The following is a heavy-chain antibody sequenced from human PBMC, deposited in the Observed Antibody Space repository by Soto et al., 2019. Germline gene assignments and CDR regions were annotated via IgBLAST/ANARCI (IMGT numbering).Heavy chain of an antibody. J-gene: IGHJ5*02. Sequence: SVKVSSKTSGAPVSSQAMSFARQAPGQGLEWMGGMIPIFGTANYAQKLQGRVTITADKSTRTAYMELSSLRSEDTAVYYCARDNVAVAGGYNCFDPWGQGTLVSVSS. CDR1: GAPVSSQA. CDR2: MIPIFGTA. V-gene: IGHV1-69*06. D-gene: IGHD6-19*01. CDR3: ARDNVAVAGGYNCFDP.